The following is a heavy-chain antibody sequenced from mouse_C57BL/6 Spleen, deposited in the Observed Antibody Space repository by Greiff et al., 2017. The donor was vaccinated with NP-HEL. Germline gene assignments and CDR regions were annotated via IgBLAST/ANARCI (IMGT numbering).Heavy chain of an antibody. V-gene: IGHV14-4*01. J-gene: IGHJ2*01. D-gene: IGHD2-3*01. CDR2: IDPENGAT. CDR1: GFNIKDDY. CDR3: TTFYDGYYRY. Sequence: EVQLQQSGAELVRPGASVKLSCTASGFNIKDDYMHWVKQRPEQGLEWIGWIDPENGATEYASKFQGKATITADTSSNTAYLQLSSLTSEDTAVYYCTTFYDGYYRYWGQGTTLTVSS.